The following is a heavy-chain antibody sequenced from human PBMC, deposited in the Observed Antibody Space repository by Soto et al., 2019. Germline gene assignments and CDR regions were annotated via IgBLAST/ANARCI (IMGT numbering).Heavy chain of an antibody. CDR1: GFIFSDFQ. J-gene: IGHJ4*02. V-gene: IGHV3-21*02. Sequence: VQLVQSGGGPVKPGGSLRLSCAASGFIFSDFQLNWVRQAPGRGLEWLSSITGTSASTHYAGSIEGRFTISRDNPNNLLFLQMDNLRPEDTAVYYCARDNLAFQGAFDLWGQGTLVTVSS. CDR2: ITGTSAST. CDR3: ARDNLAFQGAFDL. D-gene: IGHD3-16*01.